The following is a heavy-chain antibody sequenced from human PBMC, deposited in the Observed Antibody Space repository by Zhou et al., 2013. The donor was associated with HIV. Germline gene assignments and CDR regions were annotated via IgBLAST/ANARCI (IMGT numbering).Heavy chain of an antibody. Sequence: QVQLVQSGAEVKKPGASVKVSCKASGYTFTGYYMHWVRQAPGQGLEWMGWINPNSGGTNYAQKFQGRVTMTRDTSISTAYMELSRLRSDDTAVYYCARDGGSKWSYWVDWYFDLWAVAPWSLSPQ. CDR1: GYTFTGYY. D-gene: IGHD1-26*01. J-gene: IGHJ2*01. CDR3: ARDGGSKWSYWVDWYFDL. V-gene: IGHV1-2*02. CDR2: INPNSGGT.